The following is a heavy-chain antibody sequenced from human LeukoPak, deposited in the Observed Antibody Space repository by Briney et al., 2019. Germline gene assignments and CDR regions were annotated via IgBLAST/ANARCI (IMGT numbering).Heavy chain of an antibody. Sequence: ASVKVSCKASGYTFTSYYMHWVRQAPGQGFEWMGIINPGGGSTSYAQKFQGRVTMTRDTSTSTVYMELSSLRSEDTAVYYCAREGFWSGYPNTNDYWGQGTLVTVSS. D-gene: IGHD3-3*01. CDR2: INPGGGST. V-gene: IGHV1-46*01. CDR1: GYTFTSYY. CDR3: AREGFWSGYPNTNDY. J-gene: IGHJ4*02.